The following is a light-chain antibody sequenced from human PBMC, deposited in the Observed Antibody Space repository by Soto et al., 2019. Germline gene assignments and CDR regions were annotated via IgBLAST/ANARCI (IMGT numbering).Light chain of an antibody. CDR3: QQYNSYPYT. J-gene: IGKJ2*01. CDR2: KAS. CDR1: QSISNW. V-gene: IGKV1-5*03. Sequence: DIQMTQSPSTLSASVGDRVTITCRASQSISNWLAWYQQKPGKAPKLLIYKASSLESGVPSRFSCSGSGTEFTLTISSMQPDDFATYYCQQYNSYPYTFGQGTKLEIK.